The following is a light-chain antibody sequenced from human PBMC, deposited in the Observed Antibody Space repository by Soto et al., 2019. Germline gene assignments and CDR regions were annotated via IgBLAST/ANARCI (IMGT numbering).Light chain of an antibody. J-gene: IGKJ1*01. CDR1: QSVSNY. Sequence: EIVLTQSPGTLSLSPGERAALSCRASQSVSNYLAWYQRKPGQAPRLLIYGASSRATGIPDRFSGSGSGTDFTLTISRLEPEDFAVYSCHHDGRSPQTSGQGTK. V-gene: IGKV3-20*01. CDR2: GAS. CDR3: HHDGRSPQT.